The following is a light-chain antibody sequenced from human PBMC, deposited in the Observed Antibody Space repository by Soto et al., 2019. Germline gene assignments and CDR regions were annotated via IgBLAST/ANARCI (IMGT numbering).Light chain of an antibody. CDR1: QSIGSW. V-gene: IGKV1-5*03. J-gene: IGKJ1*01. CDR3: QQYNGYTWT. Sequence: DIQMTQSPSTLSASVGDRVTITCRASQSIGSWLAWYQQKPGKAPKLLIYKASSLASGVPSRFSGSGSDTEFTLTVRSLQPDDFATYYCQQYNGYTWTFGQGTKVDIK. CDR2: KAS.